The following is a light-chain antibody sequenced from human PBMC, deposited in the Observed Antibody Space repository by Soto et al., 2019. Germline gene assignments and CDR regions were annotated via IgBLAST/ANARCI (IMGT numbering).Light chain of an antibody. CDR2: SAS. Sequence: DIQMTQSPPSLSASVGDRVTITCRASQGIGNSLAWYQQKPGTVPKLLIYSASTLQSGVPSRFSGSGSGTDFTLTISSLQPEDVAAYYCQKYNTVPATFGQGTRVEIK. CDR3: QKYNTVPAT. V-gene: IGKV1-27*01. J-gene: IGKJ5*01. CDR1: QGIGNS.